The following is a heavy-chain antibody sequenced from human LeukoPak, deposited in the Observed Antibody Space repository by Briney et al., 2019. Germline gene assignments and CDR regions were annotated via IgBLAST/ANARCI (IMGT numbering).Heavy chain of an antibody. D-gene: IGHD2-8*02. V-gene: IGHV5-51*01. CDR1: GYSFDSYW. Sequence: GESLKISCQGFGYSFDSYWIGGVRQMPGKGLEWMGIIYPGGYDIRYGPSFDGQVTISADTSITTAYLEWSSLKAADTAIYYCVRPAGTGRWFDPWGQGTLVTVSS. CDR2: IYPGGYDI. CDR3: VRPAGTGRWFDP. J-gene: IGHJ5*02.